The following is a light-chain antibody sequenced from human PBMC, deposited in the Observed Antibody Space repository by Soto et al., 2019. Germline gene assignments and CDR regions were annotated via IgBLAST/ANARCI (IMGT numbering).Light chain of an antibody. V-gene: IGLV2-11*01. CDR2: EVS. CDR1: SNDVGGYNY. Sequence: QSVLTQPASVTGSPGQSVTISCTGSSNDVGGYNYVSWYQQHPGQAPKLIIYEVSDRPSGVPDRFSGSKSGNTASLTISGLQAEDEADYYCCSYAGSYTYVFGTGTKVTVL. J-gene: IGLJ1*01. CDR3: CSYAGSYTYV.